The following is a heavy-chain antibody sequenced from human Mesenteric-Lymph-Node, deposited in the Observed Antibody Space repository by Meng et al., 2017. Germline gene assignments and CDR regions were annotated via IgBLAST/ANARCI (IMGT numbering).Heavy chain of an antibody. Sequence: QVPLVHSGDEVKNPGSSVKVSCKASGVTFTSYAISWVRQAPGQGLEWMGGIIPIFGTANYAQKFQGRVTITTDESTSTAYMELSSLRSEDTAVYYCARGPIVATIRNWFDPWGQGTLVTVSS. CDR3: ARGPIVATIRNWFDP. CDR1: GVTFTSYA. V-gene: IGHV1-69*05. CDR2: IIPIFGTA. D-gene: IGHD5-12*01. J-gene: IGHJ5*02.